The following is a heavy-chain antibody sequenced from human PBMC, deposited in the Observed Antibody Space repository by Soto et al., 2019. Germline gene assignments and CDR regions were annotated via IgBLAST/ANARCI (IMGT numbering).Heavy chain of an antibody. Sequence: PGGSLRLSCAASGFTFSSYWMHWVRQAPGKGLVWVSRINSDGSSTSYADSVKGRFTISRDNAKNSLYLQMTSLRADDTAVYYCARDSSDSWHGVYWGQGALVTVSS. D-gene: IGHD3-10*01. V-gene: IGHV3-74*01. CDR3: ARDSSDSWHGVY. J-gene: IGHJ4*02. CDR2: INSDGSST. CDR1: GFTFSSYW.